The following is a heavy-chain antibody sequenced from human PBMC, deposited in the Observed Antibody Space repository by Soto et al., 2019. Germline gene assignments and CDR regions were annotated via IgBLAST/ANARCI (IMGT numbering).Heavy chain of an antibody. CDR3: ARETPLTWRGKLERRHFCY. V-gene: IGHV3-33*01. CDR2: IWYDGSNK. D-gene: IGHD1-1*01. Sequence: GGSLRLSCAASGFTFSSYGMHWVRQAPGKGLEWVAVIWYDGSNKYYADSVKGRFTISRDNSKNTLYLQMNSLRAEDTAVYYCARETPLTWRGKLERRHFCYWGQGTLVTVSS. J-gene: IGHJ4*02. CDR1: GFTFSSYG.